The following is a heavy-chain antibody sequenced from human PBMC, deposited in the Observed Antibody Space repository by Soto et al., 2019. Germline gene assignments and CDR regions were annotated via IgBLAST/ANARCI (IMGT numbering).Heavy chain of an antibody. CDR2: INAGNGNT. Sequence: ASVKVSCKASGYTFTSYAMHWVRQAPGQRLEWMGWINAGNGNTKYSQKFQGRVTITRDTSASTAYMELSSLRSEDTAVYYCARDSYYYDSSGPYYYYYMDVWGKGTTVTVSS. V-gene: IGHV1-3*01. D-gene: IGHD3-22*01. CDR1: GYTFTSYA. J-gene: IGHJ6*03. CDR3: ARDSYYYDSSGPYYYYYMDV.